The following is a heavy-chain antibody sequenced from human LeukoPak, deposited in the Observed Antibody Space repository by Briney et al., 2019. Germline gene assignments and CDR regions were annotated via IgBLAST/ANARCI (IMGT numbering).Heavy chain of an antibody. V-gene: IGHV3-7*01. CDR2: IKRDGSEK. Sequence: PGGSLRLSCAASGFTFSSYWMSWVRQAPGKGLEWVANIKRDGSEKYYVDSVKGRFTISRDNAKNSLYLQMNSLRAEDTAVYYCARDQVGYYDFWSGYYIQWGQGTLVTVSS. D-gene: IGHD3-3*01. CDR3: ARDQVGYYDFWSGYYIQ. J-gene: IGHJ4*02. CDR1: GFTFSSYW.